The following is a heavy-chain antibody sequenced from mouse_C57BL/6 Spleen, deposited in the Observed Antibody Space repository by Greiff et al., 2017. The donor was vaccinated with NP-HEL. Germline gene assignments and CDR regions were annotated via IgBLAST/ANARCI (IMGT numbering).Heavy chain of an antibody. V-gene: IGHV14-2*01. CDR3: ARWGGSLDY. CDR1: GYTFTSYY. D-gene: IGHD1-1*02. J-gene: IGHJ2*01. CDR2: IDPEDGET. Sequence: EVQLQQPGAELVMPGASVKLSCKASGYTFTSYYMHWVKQRTEQGLEWIGRIDPEDGETKYAPKFQGKATITADTSSNTAYLQLSSLTSEDTAVYYCARWGGSLDYWGQGTTLTVSS.